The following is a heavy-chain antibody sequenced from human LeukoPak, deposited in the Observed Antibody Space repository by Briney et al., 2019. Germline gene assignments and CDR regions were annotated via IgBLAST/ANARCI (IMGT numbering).Heavy chain of an antibody. CDR1: GFSFSNYA. J-gene: IGHJ4*02. Sequence: SGGSLRLSCVPSGFSFSNYAMSWVRQAPGKGLEWVSSISGSGGSTYYADSVKGRFTISRDNSKNTLYLQMNSLRAEDTAVYYCARDLGDNSGYYYIWGQGTLVTVSS. CDR2: ISGSGGST. D-gene: IGHD3-22*01. CDR3: ARDLGDNSGYYYI. V-gene: IGHV3-23*01.